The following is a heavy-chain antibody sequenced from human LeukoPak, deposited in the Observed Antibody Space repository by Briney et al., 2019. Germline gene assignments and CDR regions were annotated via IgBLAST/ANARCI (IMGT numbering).Heavy chain of an antibody. V-gene: IGHV3-11*06. CDR3: ARDYYDSSHIDY. Sequence: PGGSLRLSCAASGFTFSDYYMSWIRQAPGKGLEWVSYISGSSSYTNYADSVKGRFTISRDNAKNSLYLQMNSLRAGDTAVYYCARDYYDSSHIDYWGQGTLVTVSS. D-gene: IGHD3-22*01. J-gene: IGHJ4*02. CDR2: ISGSSSYT. CDR1: GFTFSDYY.